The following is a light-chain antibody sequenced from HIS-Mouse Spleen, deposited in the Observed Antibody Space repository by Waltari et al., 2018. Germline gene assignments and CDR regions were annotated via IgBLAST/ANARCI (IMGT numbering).Light chain of an antibody. CDR2: EGS. CDR3: CSYAGSSTFEV. Sequence: QSALTQPAYVSGSPGQSITISCTGTSSDVGSYNLVSSYQQHPGKAPKLMIYEGSKRPSGVSNRFSGSKSGNTASLTISGLQAEDEADYYCCSYAGSSTFEVFGGGTKLTVL. J-gene: IGLJ2*01. CDR1: SSDVGSYNL. V-gene: IGLV2-23*03.